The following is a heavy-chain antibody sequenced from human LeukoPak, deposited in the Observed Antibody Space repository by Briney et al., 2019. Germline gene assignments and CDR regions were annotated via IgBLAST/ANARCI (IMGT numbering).Heavy chain of an antibody. V-gene: IGHV3-23*01. J-gene: IGHJ4*02. Sequence: PGGSLRLSCAASGFTFSTYAMSWVRQAPGKGLEWVSAISGSGGTTHYADSVKGRFTISRDNSKNTLYLQMNSLRVEDTAVYYCAKDELWTMVTTGFDYWGQGTLVTVSS. CDR3: AKDELWTMVTTGFDY. CDR2: ISGSGGTT. D-gene: IGHD4-17*01. CDR1: GFTFSTYA.